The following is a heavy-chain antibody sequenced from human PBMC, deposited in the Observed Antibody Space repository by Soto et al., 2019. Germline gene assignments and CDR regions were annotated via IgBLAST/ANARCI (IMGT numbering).Heavy chain of an antibody. J-gene: IGHJ4*02. CDR2: ISSSSSYI. V-gene: IGHV3-21*01. Sequence: GGSLRLSCAASGFTFSSYSMNWVRQAPGKGLEWVSSISSSSSYIYYADSVKVRFTISRDNAKNSLYLQMNSLRAEDTAVYYCAGDKRVATNDYWGQGTLVTVSS. CDR1: GFTFSSYS. CDR3: AGDKRVATNDY. D-gene: IGHD5-12*01.